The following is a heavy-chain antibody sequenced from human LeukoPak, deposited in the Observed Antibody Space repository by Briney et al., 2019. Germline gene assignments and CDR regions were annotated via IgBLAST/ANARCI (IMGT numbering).Heavy chain of an antibody. CDR2: IKEDGSEK. CDR1: GFTFRSYW. J-gene: IGHJ5*02. CDR3: SRGGYSNRDA. Sequence: PGGFLRLSCAASGFTFRSYWMSWVRQAPAKGLEWVANIKEDGSEKNYVDSVKGRFTISRDNAKNSLSLQMNSLRAEDTAVYYCSRGGYSNRDAWGQGSLVIVSS. D-gene: IGHD4-11*01. V-gene: IGHV3-7*01.